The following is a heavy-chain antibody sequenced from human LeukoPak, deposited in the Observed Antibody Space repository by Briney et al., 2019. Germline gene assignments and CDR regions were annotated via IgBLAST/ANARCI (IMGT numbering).Heavy chain of an antibody. V-gene: IGHV3-30*02. J-gene: IGHJ4*02. CDR1: GFTFSSYG. CDR2: IWYDGSNK. D-gene: IGHD2-15*01. CDR3: AKEGCSGGSCSAFDY. Sequence: GGSLRLSCAASGFTFSSYGMHWVRQAPGKGLEWVAVIWYDGSNKYYADSVKGRFTISRDNSKNTLYLQMNSLRAEDTAVYYCAKEGCSGGSCSAFDYWGQGTLVTVSS.